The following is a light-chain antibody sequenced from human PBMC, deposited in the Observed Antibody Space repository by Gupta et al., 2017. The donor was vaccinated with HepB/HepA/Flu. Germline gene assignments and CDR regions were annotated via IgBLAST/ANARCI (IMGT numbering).Light chain of an antibody. V-gene: IGKV1-5*03. CDR3: QQYETYPRT. CDR1: QNVGIW. J-gene: IGKJ2*02. CDR2: ETS. Sequence: DVQMTQSPSTLAVSVGDRVTITCRASQNVGIWLAWYQQKPRKAPKLVIYETSNLQSGVPARFSGSGSGTEFTLTISSLQPDDFATYYCQQYETYPRTLGEGTKVEIK.